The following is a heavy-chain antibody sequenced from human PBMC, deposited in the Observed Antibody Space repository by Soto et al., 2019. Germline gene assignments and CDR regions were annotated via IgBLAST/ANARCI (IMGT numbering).Heavy chain of an antibody. Sequence: GGSLRLSCAASGFTFSSYAMHWVRQAPGKGLEWVAVISYVGSNKYYAYSVKGRFTIARDNSKNTLYLQMNSLRAEDTAMYYCARALDNWNYVVAYWGQGTLVTVSS. D-gene: IGHD1-7*01. J-gene: IGHJ1*01. CDR3: ARALDNWNYVVAY. CDR1: GFTFSSYA. CDR2: ISYVGSNK. V-gene: IGHV3-30*04.